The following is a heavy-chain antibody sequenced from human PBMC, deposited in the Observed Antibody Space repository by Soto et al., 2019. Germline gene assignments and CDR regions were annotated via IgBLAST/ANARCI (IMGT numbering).Heavy chain of an antibody. V-gene: IGHV4-39*01. CDR2: IRYSAPTNGTT. Sequence: QLLLQESGPRLVKPSATLSLKCTVAGGSVSRDRYLWGWIRQPPGKGLEWIGSIRYSAPTNGTTIYTPALSGRVTISLDTSADQFSLRLTSLTATDTAVYYCWRHDDYRSTPRGFHLWGQGTLVTVSS. D-gene: IGHD5-12*01. CDR1: GGSVSRDRYL. CDR3: WRHDDYRSTPRGFHL. J-gene: IGHJ3*01.